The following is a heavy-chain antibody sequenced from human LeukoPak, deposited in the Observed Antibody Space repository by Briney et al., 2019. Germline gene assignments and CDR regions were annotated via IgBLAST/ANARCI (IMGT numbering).Heavy chain of an antibody. CDR3: ARGGSTVLTLGPFDF. V-gene: IGHV4-59*08. J-gene: IGHJ3*01. CDR1: AGSINNYY. CDR2: IYYSGST. D-gene: IGHD4-23*01. Sequence: SETLSLTCTVSAGSINNYYWSWIRQPPGKGLEWIGYIYYSGSTNYNPSLKSRFIISVDTSKNQFSLKLSSVTAADTAVYYCARGGSTVLTLGPFDFWGQGTMVTVSS.